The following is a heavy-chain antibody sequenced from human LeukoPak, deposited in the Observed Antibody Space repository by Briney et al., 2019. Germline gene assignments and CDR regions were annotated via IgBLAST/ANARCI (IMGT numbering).Heavy chain of an antibody. J-gene: IGHJ1*01. V-gene: IGHV1-2*02. CDR1: GYTLTGYY. Sequence: GALVKVSCKASGYTLTGYYMHWVRQAPGQGLEWMGWINPNSGGTNYAQKFQGRVTMTRDTSISTAYMELSRLRSDDTAVYYCARGLVHRYCSSTSCYKGEYFQHWGQGTLVTVSS. D-gene: IGHD2-2*02. CDR3: ARGLVHRYCSSTSCYKGEYFQH. CDR2: INPNSGGT.